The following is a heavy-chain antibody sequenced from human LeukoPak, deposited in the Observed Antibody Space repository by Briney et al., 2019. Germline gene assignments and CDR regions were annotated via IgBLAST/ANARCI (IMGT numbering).Heavy chain of an antibody. Sequence: GGSLRLSCAASGLTVSSNYMTWVRQAPGKGLEWVSNIYAGGDKHYADSVRGRFTISRDNSNNTLYLQMNSLRAEDTAVYYCARYTFRAVDIWGQGTMVTVCS. CDR1: GLTVSSNY. CDR3: ARYTFRAVDI. CDR2: IYAGGDK. J-gene: IGHJ3*02. V-gene: IGHV3-53*01. D-gene: IGHD3-16*01.